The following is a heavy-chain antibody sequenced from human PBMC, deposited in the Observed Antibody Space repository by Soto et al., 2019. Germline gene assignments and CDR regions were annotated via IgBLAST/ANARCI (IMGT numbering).Heavy chain of an antibody. CDR3: ARREIQGPIDY. CDR1: GYSISSSNW. J-gene: IGHJ4*02. Sequence: SETLSLTCAVSGYSISSSNWLGWILQPPVNGLDLIGYIYYIGTAYYTPSLKSRVTMSLYSSKNPFSLKLTSVTALYTAVYYFARREIQGPIDYWGQGTLVTVSS. V-gene: IGHV4-28*01. CDR2: IYYIGTA. D-gene: IGHD1-26*01.